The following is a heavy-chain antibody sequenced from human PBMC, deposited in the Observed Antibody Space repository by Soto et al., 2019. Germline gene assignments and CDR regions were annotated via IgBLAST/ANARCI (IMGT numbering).Heavy chain of an antibody. CDR2: IYYSGST. J-gene: IGHJ4*01. D-gene: IGHD7-27*01. V-gene: IGHV4-30-4*01. Sequence: SETLSLTCTVSGGSISSGDYYWSWIRQPPGKGLEWIGYIYYSGSTNYNPSLKSRVTISVDTSKNQFSLKLSSVTAADTAVYYCARFNWGSVYFDYWGQGTLVTVSS. CDR1: GGSISSGDYY. CDR3: ARFNWGSVYFDY.